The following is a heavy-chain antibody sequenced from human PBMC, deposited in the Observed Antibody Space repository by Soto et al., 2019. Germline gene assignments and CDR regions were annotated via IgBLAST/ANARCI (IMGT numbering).Heavy chain of an antibody. CDR3: ATRPPQIVVTLLPFPS. Sequence: SETLSLTCAVSVGSISSGGYSWSWIRQPPGKGLEWIGYIYHSGSTYYNPSLKGRVTISVDKPNNQFSLKLTSMTGADTAVYYCATRPPQIVVTLLPFPSWGQGTPVTVSS. CDR2: IYHSGST. D-gene: IGHD2-15*01. J-gene: IGHJ5*02. V-gene: IGHV4-30-2*01. CDR1: VGSISSGGYS.